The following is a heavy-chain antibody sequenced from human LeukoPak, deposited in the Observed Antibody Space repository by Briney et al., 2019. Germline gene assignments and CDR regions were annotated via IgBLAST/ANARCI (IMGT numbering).Heavy chain of an antibody. CDR1: GGSISSSSYY. CDR2: IYYSGST. CDR3: AREVYDYVWGSYKFSWFDP. Sequence: PSETLSLTCTVSGGSISSSSYYWGWIRQPPGKGLEWIGSIYYSGSTYYNPSLKSRVTISVDTSKNQFSLKLSSVTAADTAVYYCAREVYDYVWGSYKFSWFDPWGQGTLVTVSS. D-gene: IGHD3-16*01. V-gene: IGHV4-39*07. J-gene: IGHJ5*02.